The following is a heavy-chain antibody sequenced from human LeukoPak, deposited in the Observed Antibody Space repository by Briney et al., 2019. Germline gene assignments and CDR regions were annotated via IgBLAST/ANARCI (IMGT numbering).Heavy chain of an antibody. Sequence: ASVKVSCKASGYTFTSYGISWVRQAPGQGLEWMGWISAYNGNTNYAQKLQGRVTMTTDTSTSTAYMELSSLRSEDTAVYYCARGYYYYDSSGYYDAFDIWGQGTMVTVSS. D-gene: IGHD3-22*01. CDR1: GYTFTSYG. J-gene: IGHJ3*02. V-gene: IGHV1-18*01. CDR3: ARGYYYYDSSGYYDAFDI. CDR2: ISAYNGNT.